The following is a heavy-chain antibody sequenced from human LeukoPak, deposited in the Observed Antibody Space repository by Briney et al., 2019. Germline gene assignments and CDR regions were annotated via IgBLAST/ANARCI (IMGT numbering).Heavy chain of an antibody. Sequence: PGGSLRLSCAASGFTVSSNYMSWVRPAPGKGVGWVSVIYSGGSTYYADSVKGRFTLSRDNSKNTLYLQMNSLRAEDTAVYYCARVPVAGTFPIGYMDVWGKGTTVTVSS. J-gene: IGHJ6*03. V-gene: IGHV3-53*01. CDR3: ARVPVAGTFPIGYMDV. CDR2: IYSGGST. D-gene: IGHD6-19*01. CDR1: GFTVSSNY.